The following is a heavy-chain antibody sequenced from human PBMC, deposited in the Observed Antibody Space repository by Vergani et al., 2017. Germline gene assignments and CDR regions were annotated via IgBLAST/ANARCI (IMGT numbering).Heavy chain of an antibody. CDR3: ARGYSYGFFDAFDI. Sequence: QLQLQESGPGLVKPSETLSLTCTVSGGSISSSSYYWGWIRQPPGKGLEWIGSIYYCGSTYYNPSLKCRVTISVDTSKNQFSLKLSSVTAADTAVYYCARGYSYGFFDAFDIWGQGTMVTVSS. CDR2: IYYCGST. J-gene: IGHJ3*02. D-gene: IGHD5-18*01. CDR1: GGSISSSSYY. V-gene: IGHV4-39*07.